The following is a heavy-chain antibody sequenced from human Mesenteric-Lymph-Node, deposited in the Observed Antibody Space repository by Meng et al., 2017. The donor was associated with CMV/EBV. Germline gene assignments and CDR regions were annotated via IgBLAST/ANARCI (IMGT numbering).Heavy chain of an antibody. CDR2: IKQDGSEK. CDR3: AREGGTDGYNYD. D-gene: IGHD5-24*01. CDR1: GFTFSSYW. Sequence: GESLKISCAASGFTFSSYWMSWVRQAPGKGLEWVANIKQDGSEKYYVDSVKGRFTISRDNAKNSLYLQMNSLRAEDTAVYYCAREGGTDGYNYDWGQGTLVTVSS. J-gene: IGHJ4*02. V-gene: IGHV3-7*01.